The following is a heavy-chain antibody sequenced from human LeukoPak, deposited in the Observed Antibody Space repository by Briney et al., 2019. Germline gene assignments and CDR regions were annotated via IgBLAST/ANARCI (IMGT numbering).Heavy chain of an antibody. V-gene: IGHV4-4*02. CDR3: VRHPGSYGPIEY. D-gene: IGHD3-16*01. CDR2: IYHSGST. CDR1: GGSISSSNW. J-gene: IGHJ4*02. Sequence: PSETLSLTCAVSGGSISSSNWWSWVRPPPGKGLEWIGEIYHSGSTNYNPSLKSRVTISVDKSKNQFSLKLSSVIAADTAVYFCVRHPGSYGPIEYWGQGTLVTVSS.